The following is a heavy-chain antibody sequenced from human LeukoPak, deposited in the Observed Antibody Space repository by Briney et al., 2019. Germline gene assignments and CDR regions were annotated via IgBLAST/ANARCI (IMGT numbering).Heavy chain of an antibody. Sequence: SETLSLTCTVSGDSISTSNSYWGWIRQPPGKGLEWIGSIYRSGSTYYNPSLKSRVTISVDTSKNQFSLKLSSVTAADTAMYYCARGGLMWGQGTLVTVSS. V-gene: IGHV4-39*07. D-gene: IGHD3-16*01. CDR2: IYRSGST. J-gene: IGHJ4*02. CDR3: ARGGLM. CDR1: GDSISTSNSY.